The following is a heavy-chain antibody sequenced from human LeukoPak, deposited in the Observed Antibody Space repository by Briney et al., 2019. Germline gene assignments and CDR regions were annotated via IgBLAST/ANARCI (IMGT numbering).Heavy chain of an antibody. CDR3: ANHITIFGVDQPQNAFDI. CDR1: GFTISTYG. V-gene: IGHV3-30*02. D-gene: IGHD3-3*01. J-gene: IGHJ3*02. Sequence: TGGSLRLSCAASGFTISTYGMSWVRQAPGKGLEWVAFIRYDGSNKYYADSVKGRFTISRDNSKNTLYLQMNSLRTEDTAVYYCANHITIFGVDQPQNAFDIWGQGTMITVSS. CDR2: IRYDGSNK.